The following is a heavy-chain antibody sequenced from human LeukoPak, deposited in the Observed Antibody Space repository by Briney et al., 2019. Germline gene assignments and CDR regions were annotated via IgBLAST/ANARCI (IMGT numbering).Heavy chain of an antibody. Sequence: GGSLRLSCAASGFTFSSYWMSWVRQAPGKGLEWVSAISGSGGSTYYADSVKGRFTISRDNSKNTLYLQMNSPRAEDTAVYYCAKGSQYQLLLFYFQHWGQGTLVTVSS. D-gene: IGHD2-2*01. J-gene: IGHJ1*01. V-gene: IGHV3-23*01. CDR2: ISGSGGST. CDR3: AKGSQYQLLLFYFQH. CDR1: GFTFSSYW.